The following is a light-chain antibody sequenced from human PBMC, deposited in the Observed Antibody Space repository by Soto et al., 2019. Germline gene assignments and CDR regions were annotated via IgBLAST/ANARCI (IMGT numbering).Light chain of an antibody. J-gene: IGKJ5*01. CDR2: DAS. CDR1: QSLSSGY. Sequence: EIVLTQSPGTLSLSPGERVTLSCRASQSLSSGYLAWYQQKFGQAPRLLIYDASRRATGIPERFSGSGSGTDFTLTINRLEPQDFAVYYCQQRSNWPPLTFGQGTRLEI. CDR3: QQRSNWPPLT. V-gene: IGKV3D-20*02.